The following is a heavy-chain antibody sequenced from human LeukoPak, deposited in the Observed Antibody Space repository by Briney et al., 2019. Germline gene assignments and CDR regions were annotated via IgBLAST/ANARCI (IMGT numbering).Heavy chain of an antibody. V-gene: IGHV1-46*01. D-gene: IGHD2-2*01. J-gene: IGHJ4*02. CDR1: GYTFTSYY. CDR2: INPSGGST. CDR3: ARERDIVVVPAAALWY. Sequence: ASVKVSCKASGYTFTSYYMRCVRQAPGQGLEWMGLINPSGGSTSYAQKFQGRVTMTRDTSTSTVYMELSSLRSEDTAVYYCARERDIVVVPAAALWYWGQGTLVTVSS.